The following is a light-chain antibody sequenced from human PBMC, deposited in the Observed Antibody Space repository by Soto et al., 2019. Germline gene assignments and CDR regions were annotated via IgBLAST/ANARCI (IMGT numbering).Light chain of an antibody. CDR3: QQYGNSPRT. CDR2: AAS. CDR1: QSVSSY. V-gene: IGKV3-20*01. J-gene: IGKJ1*01. Sequence: IVWTLFPATLSLSPGERATLSCRASQSVSSYLAWYQQKPGQSPRLLIYAASSRATGVPDRFSGSGSGTHFTLTISGLEPGDFGVYYCQQYGNSPRTFGQGTKVDIK.